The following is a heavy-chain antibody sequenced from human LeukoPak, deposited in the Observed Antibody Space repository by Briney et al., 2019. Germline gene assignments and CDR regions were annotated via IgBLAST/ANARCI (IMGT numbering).Heavy chain of an antibody. Sequence: PSETLSLTCTVSGGSINTYFWSWIRQPRGKGLEWIGYIYYSGSTNYNPSLKSRVTISVDPYRNQFSLKLRSVTAADTAVYYCASDYGSGSYRFDYWGQGTLVSVSS. V-gene: IGHV4-59*01. J-gene: IGHJ4*02. CDR1: GGSINTYF. D-gene: IGHD3-10*01. CDR2: IYYSGST. CDR3: ASDYGSGSYRFDY.